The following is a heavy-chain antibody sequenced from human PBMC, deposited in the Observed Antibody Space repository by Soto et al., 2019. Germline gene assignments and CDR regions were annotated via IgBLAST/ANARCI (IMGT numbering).Heavy chain of an antibody. J-gene: IGHJ6*02. CDR1: GYSFTSYW. CDR2: IYPGDSDT. V-gene: IGHV5-51*01. CDR3: ARRKSSSSPFDSYYYSYGMDV. Sequence: PGESLKISCKGSGYSFTSYWIGWVRQMSGKGLEWMGIIYPGDSDTRYSPSFQGQVTISADKSISTAYLQWSSLKASDTAMYYCARRKSSSSPFDSYYYSYGMDVWGQGITVTGSS. D-gene: IGHD6-6*01.